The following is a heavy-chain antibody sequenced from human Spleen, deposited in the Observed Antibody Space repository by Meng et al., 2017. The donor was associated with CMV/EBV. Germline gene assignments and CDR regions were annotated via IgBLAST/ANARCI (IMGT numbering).Heavy chain of an antibody. J-gene: IGHJ6*02. V-gene: IGHV3-9*01. CDR1: GFTFDDYA. Sequence: LSLTCAASGFTFDDYAMHWVRQAPGKGLEWVSGISWNSDSIGYSGSVRGRFTISRDNAKNSLSLQMNSLRPEDTALYYCARGLTVSTMYAMNVWGQGTTVTVSS. D-gene: IGHD2-2*01. CDR3: ARGLTVSTMYAMNV. CDR2: ISWNSDSI.